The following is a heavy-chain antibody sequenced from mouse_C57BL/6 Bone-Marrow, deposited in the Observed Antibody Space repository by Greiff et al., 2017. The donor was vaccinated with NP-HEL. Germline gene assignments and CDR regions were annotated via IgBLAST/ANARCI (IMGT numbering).Heavy chain of an antibody. V-gene: IGHV2-5*01. CDR3: AKRGDGSGPCYFDY. D-gene: IGHD1-1*01. Sequence: QVQLQQSGPGLVQPSQSLSITCTASGFSLTSYGVHWVRQSPGKGLEWLGVIWRGGSTDYNAAFMSRLSITKDNSKSQVFFKMNSLQADDTAIYYCAKRGDGSGPCYFDYWGQGTTLTVSS. CDR2: IWRGGST. CDR1: GFSLTSYG. J-gene: IGHJ2*01.